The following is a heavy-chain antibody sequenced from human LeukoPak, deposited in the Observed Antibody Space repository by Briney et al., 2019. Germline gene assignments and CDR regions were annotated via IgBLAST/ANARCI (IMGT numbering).Heavy chain of an antibody. D-gene: IGHD6-13*01. CDR3: ARERGLGSIAAERGVTDGAFDI. Sequence: ASVKVSCKASGGTFSSYAISWVRQAPGQGLEWMGGIIPIFGTANYAQKFQGRVTITADESTSTAYMELSSLRSEDTAVYYCARERGLGSIAAERGVTDGAFDIWGQGTMVTVSS. V-gene: IGHV1-69*13. J-gene: IGHJ3*02. CDR1: GGTFSSYA. CDR2: IIPIFGTA.